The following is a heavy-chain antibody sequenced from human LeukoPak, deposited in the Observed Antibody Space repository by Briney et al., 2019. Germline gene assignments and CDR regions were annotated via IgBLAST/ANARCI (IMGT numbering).Heavy chain of an antibody. CDR3: ARVRYSDSSVLTRKRSYYFDY. D-gene: IGHD3-22*01. CDR2: IFYSGST. V-gene: IGHV4-39*07. CDR1: GGSIGSHY. J-gene: IGHJ4*02. Sequence: PSETLSLTCSVFGGSIGSHYWGWIRQPPGKGLEWIGNIFYSGSTYYSPSLRSRVTISLDTSRNQFSLKLNSVTAADTAVYYCARVRYSDSSVLTRKRSYYFDYWGQGTLVTVSS.